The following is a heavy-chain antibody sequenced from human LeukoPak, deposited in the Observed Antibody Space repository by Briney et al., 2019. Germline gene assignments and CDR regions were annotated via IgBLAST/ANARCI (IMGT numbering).Heavy chain of an antibody. CDR3: ARDYDFWSGFFDY. CDR1: GFTFSSYS. Sequence: GGSLRLSCAASGFTFSSYSMNWVRQAPGKGLEWVSYISSSSSTIYYADSVKGRFTISRDNAKNSLYLQMNSLRAEDTAVYYCARDYDFWSGFFDYWGQGTLVTVSS. CDR2: ISSSSSTI. J-gene: IGHJ4*02. V-gene: IGHV3-48*04. D-gene: IGHD3-3*01.